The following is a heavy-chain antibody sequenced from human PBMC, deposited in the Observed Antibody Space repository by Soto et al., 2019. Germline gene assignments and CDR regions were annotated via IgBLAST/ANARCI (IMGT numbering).Heavy chain of an antibody. CDR1: GYSFTSYW. CDR3: ARGYCTTNICDPWFDP. CDR2: IYPGDSDA. V-gene: IGHV5-51*01. D-gene: IGHD2-8*01. Sequence: GESLKISCTGVGYSFTSYWIGWVRQMPGKGLEWMGIIYPGDSDARYSPSFQGQVTISADKSISTVYLQWSSLRASDTAMYYCARGYCTTNICDPWFDPWGQGTLVTRLL. J-gene: IGHJ5*02.